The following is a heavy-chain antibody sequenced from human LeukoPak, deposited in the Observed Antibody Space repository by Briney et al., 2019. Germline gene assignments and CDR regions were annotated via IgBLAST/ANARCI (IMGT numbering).Heavy chain of an antibody. V-gene: IGHV3-21*01. D-gene: IGHD3-10*01. CDR3: ARDLGYYGSGSYDFDY. CDR1: GFTFSSYS. CDR2: ISSSSSYI. J-gene: IGHJ4*02. Sequence: GGSLRLSCAASGFTFSSYSMNWVRQAPGKGLEWVSSISSSSSYIYYADSVKGRFTISRDNAKNTLYLQMNSLRAEDTAVYYCARDLGYYGSGSYDFDYWGQGTLVTVSS.